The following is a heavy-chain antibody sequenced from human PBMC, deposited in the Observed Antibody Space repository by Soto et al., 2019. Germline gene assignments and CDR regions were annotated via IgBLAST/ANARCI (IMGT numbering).Heavy chain of an antibody. CDR3: ARRRSTTPSAQPRKGGMDV. Sequence: QVQLQESGPGLVKPSQTLSLTCTVSGGSISSGDYYWSWIRQPPGKGLEWIGYIYYSGSTYYNPSLKSRVTISVDTSNNQFSLKLSSLTAADTAVYYCARRRSTTPSAQPRKGGMDVWGQGTTVTVFS. V-gene: IGHV4-30-4*01. J-gene: IGHJ6*02. D-gene: IGHD1-1*01. CDR1: GGSISSGDYY. CDR2: IYYSGST.